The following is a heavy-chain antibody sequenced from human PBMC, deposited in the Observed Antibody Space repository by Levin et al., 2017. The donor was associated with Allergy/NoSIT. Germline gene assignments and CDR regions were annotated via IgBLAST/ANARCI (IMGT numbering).Heavy chain of an antibody. V-gene: IGHV3-33*01. CDR1: GFTFSSYG. Sequence: GGSLRLSCAASGFTFSSYGMHWVRQAPGKGLEWVAVIWYDGSNKYYADSVKGRFTISRDNSKNTLYLQMNSLRAEDTAVYYCARDVGFGELLLDYWGQGTLVTVSS. J-gene: IGHJ4*02. CDR2: IWYDGSNK. D-gene: IGHD3-10*01. CDR3: ARDVGFGELLLDY.